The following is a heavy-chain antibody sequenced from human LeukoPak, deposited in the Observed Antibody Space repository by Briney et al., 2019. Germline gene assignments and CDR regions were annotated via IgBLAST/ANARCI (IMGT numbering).Heavy chain of an antibody. V-gene: IGHV3-21*01. CDR2: ISGSSSYE. D-gene: IGHD2-15*01. CDR3: AGASSDGVIIDATSFDL. CDR1: GFSFSSYN. J-gene: IGHJ4*02. Sequence: GGSLRLSCAASGFSFSSYNLGWVRQAPGKGLEWVSSISGSSSYEYYADSVKGRFTISRDSSNNAWHLQLHNLRVEDTAVYYCAGASSDGVIIDATSFDLWGQGTLVIVSS.